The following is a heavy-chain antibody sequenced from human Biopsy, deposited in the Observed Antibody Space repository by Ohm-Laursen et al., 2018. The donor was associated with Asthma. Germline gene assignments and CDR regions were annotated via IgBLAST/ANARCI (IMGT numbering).Heavy chain of an antibody. CDR2: FFPGDSDT. V-gene: IGHV5-51*01. CDR1: GYILTSYW. J-gene: IGHJ4*02. Sequence: DSLKISCKASGYILTSYWIGWVRQMPGKGLEWMGIFFPGDSDTIYSPSFKGQVTISADKSISTAYLQWSSLKASDTAIYYCARLAYGSGSFFDFWGQGTLITVAS. D-gene: IGHD3-10*01. CDR3: ARLAYGSGSFFDF.